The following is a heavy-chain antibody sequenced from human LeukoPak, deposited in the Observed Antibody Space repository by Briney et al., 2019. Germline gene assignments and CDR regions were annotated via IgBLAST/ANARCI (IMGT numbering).Heavy chain of an antibody. Sequence: PGGSLRLSCAASGFTFSSYAMSWVRQAPGKGLEWVSAISGSGGSTYYADSVKGRFTISRDNSKNTLYLQMNSLRAEDTAVYYCAKYLQYYYDSRGYYHYWGQGTLVTVSS. CDR2: ISGSGGST. CDR3: AKYLQYYYDSRGYYHY. V-gene: IGHV3-23*01. J-gene: IGHJ4*02. D-gene: IGHD3-22*01. CDR1: GFTFSSYA.